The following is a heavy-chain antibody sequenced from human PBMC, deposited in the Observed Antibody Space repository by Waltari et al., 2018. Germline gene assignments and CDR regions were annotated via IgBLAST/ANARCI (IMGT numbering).Heavy chain of an antibody. J-gene: IGHJ4*02. CDR1: GYSISSGYY. Sequence: QVQLQESGPGLVKPSETLSLTCAVSGYSISSGYYWGWIRQPPGKGLEWIGSIYHSGRTYYNPSLKARVTISVETSKNQFSLKLSSVTAADTAVYYCARVRGILDYWGQGTLVTVSS. CDR2: IYHSGRT. V-gene: IGHV4-38-2*01. CDR3: ARVRGILDY. D-gene: IGHD3-16*01.